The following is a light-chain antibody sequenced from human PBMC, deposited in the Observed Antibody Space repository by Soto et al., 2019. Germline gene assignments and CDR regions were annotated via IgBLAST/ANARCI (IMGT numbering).Light chain of an antibody. CDR3: QSYDSSLSGSDV. CDR1: SSNIGAGHD. V-gene: IGLV1-40*01. Sequence: QSVLTQPPSVSGAPGQRVTISCTGSSSNIGAGHDVHWYQHLPGTAPKLLIYGNGNRPSGVPDRFSGSKSGTSASLAITGLQAEDEADYYCQSYDSSLSGSDVFGTGTKV. CDR2: GNG. J-gene: IGLJ1*01.